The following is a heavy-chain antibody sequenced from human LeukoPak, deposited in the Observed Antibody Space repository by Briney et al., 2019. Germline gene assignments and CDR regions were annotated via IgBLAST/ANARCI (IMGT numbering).Heavy chain of an antibody. CDR2: TYTGGST. CDR3: ARVVPAPCWFDP. J-gene: IGHJ5*02. V-gene: IGHV4-61*02. CDR1: GGSISSGSYY. D-gene: IGHD2-2*01. Sequence: SETLSLTCTVSGGSISSGSYYWSWIRQPAGKGLEWIGRTYTGGSTNYNPSLKSRVTISVDTSKNQFSLKLSSVTAADTAVYYCARVVPAPCWFDPWGQGTLVTVSS.